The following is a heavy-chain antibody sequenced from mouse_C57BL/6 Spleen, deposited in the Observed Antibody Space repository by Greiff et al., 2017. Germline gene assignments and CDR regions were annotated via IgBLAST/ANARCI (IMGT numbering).Heavy chain of an antibody. V-gene: IGHV1-18*01. D-gene: IGHD2-4*01. CDR2: INPNNGGT. J-gene: IGHJ1*03. CDR1: GYTFPDYN. CDR3: AREGELRRGYFDV. Sequence: EVKLQESGPELVKPGASVKIPCKASGYTFPDYNMDWVKQSNGKSLEWIGDINPNNGGTIYNQKFKGKATLTVDKSSSTAYMELRSLTSEDTAVYYCAREGELRRGYFDVWGKGTTVTVSS.